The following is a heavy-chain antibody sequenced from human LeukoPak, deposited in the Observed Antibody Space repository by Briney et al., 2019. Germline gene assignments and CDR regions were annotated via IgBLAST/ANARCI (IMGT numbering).Heavy chain of an antibody. CDR1: GFDFSSNW. Sequence: GGSLRPSCAASGFDFSSNWMHWVRHAPGQGLVWVSRIKGGGISTNYADSVKGRFTISRDIAKNTLYLQMNSLRAEDTGVYYCAKDHYWSIDYWGRGTLVTVSS. CDR3: AKDHYWSIDY. CDR2: IKGGGIST. J-gene: IGHJ4*02. V-gene: IGHV3-74*01. D-gene: IGHD3-3*01.